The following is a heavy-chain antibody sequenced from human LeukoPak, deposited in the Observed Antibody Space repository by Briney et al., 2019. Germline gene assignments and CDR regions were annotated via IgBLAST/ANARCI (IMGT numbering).Heavy chain of an antibody. V-gene: IGHV4-34*01. J-gene: IGHJ5*02. CDR2: INHSGST. Sequence: SESLSLTCAVYGGSFSGYYWSWIRQPPGKGLEWIGDINHSGSTNYNPSLKSRVTISVDTSKNQFSLKLSSVTAADTAVYYCARRITMVRGVNWFDPWGQGTLVTVSS. CDR3: ARRITMVRGVNWFDP. CDR1: GGSFSGYY. D-gene: IGHD3-10*01.